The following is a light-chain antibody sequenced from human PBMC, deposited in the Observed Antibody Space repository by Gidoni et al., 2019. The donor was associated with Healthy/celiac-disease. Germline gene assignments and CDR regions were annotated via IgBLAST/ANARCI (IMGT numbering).Light chain of an antibody. CDR3: QQYYSYPLT. CDR2: AAS. J-gene: IGKJ4*01. Sequence: AIRMTQSPSSFSASTGDRVTITCRASQGISSYLAWYQQKPGKAPKLLIYAASTLQSGAQSRLCRSGSGTDFTLTISCLQSEDFATYYCQQYYSYPLTFGGGTKVEIK. CDR1: QGISSY. V-gene: IGKV1-8*01.